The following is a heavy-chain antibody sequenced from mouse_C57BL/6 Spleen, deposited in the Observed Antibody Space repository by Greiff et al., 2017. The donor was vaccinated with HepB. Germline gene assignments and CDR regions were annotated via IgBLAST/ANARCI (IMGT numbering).Heavy chain of an antibody. J-gene: IGHJ1*03. D-gene: IGHD1-1*01. V-gene: IGHV5-6*01. CDR3: ARPRLDYYGSSYWYFDV. CDR2: ISSGGSYT. CDR1: GFTFSSYG. Sequence: VQLKESGGDLVKPGGSLKLSCAASGFTFSSYGMSWVHQTPDKRLEWVATISSGGSYTYYPDSVKGRFTISRDNAKNTLYLQMSSLKSEDTAMYYCARPRLDYYGSSYWYFDVWGTGTTVTVSS.